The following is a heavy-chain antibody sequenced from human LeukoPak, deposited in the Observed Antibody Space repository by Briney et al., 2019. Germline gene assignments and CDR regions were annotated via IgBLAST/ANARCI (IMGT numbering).Heavy chain of an antibody. CDR3: ARAESIVVVTY. J-gene: IGHJ4*02. V-gene: IGHV4-61*08. D-gene: IGHD3-22*01. Sequence: PSETLSLTCTVSGGSISSGDYYWSWIRQPPGKGLEWIGYIYYSGSTNYNPSLKSRVTISVDTSKNQFSLKLSSVTAADTAVYYCARAESIVVVTYWGQGTLVTVSS. CDR2: IYYSGST. CDR1: GGSISSGDYY.